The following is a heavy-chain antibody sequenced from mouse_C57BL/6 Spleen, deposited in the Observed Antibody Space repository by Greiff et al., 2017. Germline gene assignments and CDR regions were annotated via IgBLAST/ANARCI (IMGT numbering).Heavy chain of an antibody. D-gene: IGHD1-1*01. Sequence: QVQLKESGPELVKPGASVKISCKASGYSFTSYYIHWVKQRPGQGLEWIGWIYPGSGNTNYNEKFKGKATLTADTSSSTAYMQLSSLTSEDSAVYYCARYDYGYAMDYWGQGTSVTVSS. CDR2: IYPGSGNT. CDR3: ARYDYGYAMDY. J-gene: IGHJ4*01. CDR1: GYSFTSYY. V-gene: IGHV1-66*01.